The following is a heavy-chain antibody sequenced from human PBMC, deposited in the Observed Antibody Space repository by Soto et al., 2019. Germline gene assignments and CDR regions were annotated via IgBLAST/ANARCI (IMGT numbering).Heavy chain of an antibody. J-gene: IGHJ4*02. D-gene: IGHD6-13*01. Sequence: EVQLVESGGGLVKPGGSLRLSCAASGFTFSSYSMNWVRQAPGKGLEWVSSISSSSSYIYYADSVKGRFTISRDNSKNSLYLQMNILRAEDTAVYYCARDTPYSSSFDYWGQGTLVTVSS. CDR2: ISSSSSYI. CDR1: GFTFSSYS. CDR3: ARDTPYSSSFDY. V-gene: IGHV3-21*01.